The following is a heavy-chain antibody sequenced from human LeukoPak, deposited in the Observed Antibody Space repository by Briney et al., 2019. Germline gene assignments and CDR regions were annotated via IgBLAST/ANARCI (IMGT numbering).Heavy chain of an antibody. D-gene: IGHD5-24*01. Sequence: KPSETLSLTCTVSGGSISSSSYYWGWIRQPPGKGLEWIGSIYYSGSTNYNPSLKSRVTISVDTSKNQFSLKLSSVTAADTPVYYCARDDGYKVEYWGQGTLVTVSS. V-gene: IGHV4-39*07. CDR3: ARDDGYKVEY. CDR1: GGSISSSSYY. J-gene: IGHJ4*02. CDR2: IYYSGST.